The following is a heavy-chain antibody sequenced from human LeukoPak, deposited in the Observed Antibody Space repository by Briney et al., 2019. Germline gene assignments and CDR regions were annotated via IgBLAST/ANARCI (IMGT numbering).Heavy chain of an antibody. D-gene: IGHD1-26*01. Sequence: GGSLRLSCAASGFTFSSYWMSWVRQAPGKGLEWVSVIYSGGTTYYADSVKGRFTISRDNSKNTLYLQMNSLGAEDTAVYYCARELHLGQGTLVTVSS. CDR2: IYSGGTT. CDR3: ARELH. CDR1: GFTFSSYW. V-gene: IGHV3-66*02. J-gene: IGHJ4*02.